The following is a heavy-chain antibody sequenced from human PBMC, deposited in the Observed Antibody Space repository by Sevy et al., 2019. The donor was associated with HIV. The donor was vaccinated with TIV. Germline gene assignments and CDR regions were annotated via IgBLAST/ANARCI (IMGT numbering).Heavy chain of an antibody. J-gene: IGHJ5*02. CDR2: ISSSSSYI. Sequence: GGSLRLSCAASGFTFSSYSMNWVRQAPGKGLEWVSSISSSSSYIYYADSVKGRLTISRDNAKNSMDLQMNSLRAEDMAVYYCARGGLMIVVEDWFDPWGQGTLVTVSS. CDR3: ARGGLMIVVEDWFDP. CDR1: GFTFSSYS. D-gene: IGHD3-22*01. V-gene: IGHV3-21*01.